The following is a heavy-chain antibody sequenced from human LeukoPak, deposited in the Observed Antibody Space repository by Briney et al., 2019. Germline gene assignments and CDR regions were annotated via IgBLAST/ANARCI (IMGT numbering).Heavy chain of an antibody. D-gene: IGHD1-20*01. CDR2: ISWNSGSI. J-gene: IGHJ4*02. CDR3: AKDMPRVTVGITGTTFDY. Sequence: GGSLRLSCAASGFTFDDYAMHWVRQAPGEGLEWVSGISWNSGSIGYADSVKGRFTISRDNAKNSLYLQMNSLRAEDTALYYCAKDMPRVTVGITGTTFDYWGQGTLVTVSS. V-gene: IGHV3-9*01. CDR1: GFTFDDYA.